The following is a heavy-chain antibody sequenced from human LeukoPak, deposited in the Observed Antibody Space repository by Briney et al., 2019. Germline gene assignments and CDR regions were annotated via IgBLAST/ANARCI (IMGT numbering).Heavy chain of an antibody. J-gene: IGHJ4*02. D-gene: IGHD1-26*01. Sequence: GGSLRLSCAASGFTFSSYWMSWVRQAPGKGLDWVSVIYSGGNTYYADSVKGRFTISRDNSKNTLYLQMNSLRAEDTAVYYCARDRVGATTNFDYWGQGTLVTVSS. CDR3: ARDRVGATTNFDY. CDR2: IYSGGNT. CDR1: GFTFSSYW. V-gene: IGHV3-53*01.